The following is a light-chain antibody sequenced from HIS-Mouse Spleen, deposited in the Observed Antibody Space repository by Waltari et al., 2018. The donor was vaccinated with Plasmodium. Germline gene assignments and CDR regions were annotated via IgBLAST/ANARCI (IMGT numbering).Light chain of an antibody. CDR1: QGISSY. V-gene: IGKV1-8*01. CDR3: QQYYSYPYT. Sequence: AIRMTQSPSSFSASTGDRVTITCRASQGISSYLAWYQQKPGKAPKLLIYAASTLQMGVPSRFSGKGAGTDFTLTISCLQSEDFATYYCQQYYSYPYTFGQGTKLEIK. J-gene: IGKJ2*01. CDR2: AAS.